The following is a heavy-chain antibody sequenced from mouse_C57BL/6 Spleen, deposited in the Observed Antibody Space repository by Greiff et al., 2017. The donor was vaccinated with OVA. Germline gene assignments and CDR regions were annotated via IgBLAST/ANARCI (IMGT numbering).Heavy chain of an antibody. Sequence: QVQLQQPGAELVKPGASVKLSCKASGYTFTSYWMHWVKQRPGQGLEWIGMIHPNSGSTNYNEKFKSKATLTVDKSSSTAYMQLSSLTSEDSAVYCGARSLYSYGSDYWGQGTTLTVSS. D-gene: IGHD1-1*01. CDR3: ARSLYSYGSDY. V-gene: IGHV1-64*01. CDR1: GYTFTSYW. J-gene: IGHJ2*01. CDR2: IHPNSGST.